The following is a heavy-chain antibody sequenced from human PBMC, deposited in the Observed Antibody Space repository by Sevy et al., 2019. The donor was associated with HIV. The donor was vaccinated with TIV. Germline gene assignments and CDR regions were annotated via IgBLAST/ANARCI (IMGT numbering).Heavy chain of an antibody. CDR3: ARGRRDWGVGGLDV. CDR2: IKEDGNER. J-gene: IGHJ6*02. V-gene: IGHV3-7*01. Sequence: GGSLRLSCAASGFTFSDSWMTWVRQAPGKGLEWVANIKEDGNERYYADAVKGRFTLSRDNAKMSVYLELTSLRVEDSAIYYCARGRRDWGVGGLDVWGQGTTVTVSS. D-gene: IGHD3-16*01. CDR1: GFTFSDSW.